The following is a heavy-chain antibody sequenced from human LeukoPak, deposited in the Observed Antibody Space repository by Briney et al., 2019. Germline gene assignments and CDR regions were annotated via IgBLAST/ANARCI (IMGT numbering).Heavy chain of an antibody. V-gene: IGHV3-23*01. CDR1: GFCPITSS. Sequence: GGSLRLSCVAAGFCPITSSISWVSPLDKRWLGWDASTIRSGDSSQYAGSVKGRFTIARDNWKNTLYLQMDSVRVDDTAVYFCAHSLNRWAFQYWGQGTLATVSS. CDR2: TIRSGDSS. D-gene: IGHD3-16*01. J-gene: IGHJ1*01. CDR3: AHSLNRWAFQY.